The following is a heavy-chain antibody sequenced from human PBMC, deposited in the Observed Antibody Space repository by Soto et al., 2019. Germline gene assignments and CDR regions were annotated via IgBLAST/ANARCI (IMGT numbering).Heavy chain of an antibody. V-gene: IGHV3-23*01. D-gene: IGHD2-15*01. J-gene: IGHJ4*02. Sequence: GGSLRLSCAASRFTFSSYAMSWVRQAPGKGLEWVSAISGSGGSTYYADSVKGRFAISRDNSKNTLYLQMNSLRAEDTAVYYCAKTEDSRAAFDYWGQGTLVTVSS. CDR2: ISGSGGST. CDR1: RFTFSSYA. CDR3: AKTEDSRAAFDY.